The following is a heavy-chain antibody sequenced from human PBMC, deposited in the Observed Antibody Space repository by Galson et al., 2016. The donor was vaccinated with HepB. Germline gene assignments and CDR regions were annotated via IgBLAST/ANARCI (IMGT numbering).Heavy chain of an antibody. V-gene: IGHV3-9*01. CDR1: GFTFEDYA. J-gene: IGHJ4*02. CDR2: ITWNGGMM. Sequence: SLRLSCAASGFTFEDYAMHWVRQAPGKGLEWVSGITWNGGMMGYADSVKGRFTISRDNAKNSLYLQMNSLRAEDTAFYYCAKEPNYDFWSGHPFDYWGQGTLVTVSS. D-gene: IGHD3-3*01. CDR3: AKEPNYDFWSGHPFDY.